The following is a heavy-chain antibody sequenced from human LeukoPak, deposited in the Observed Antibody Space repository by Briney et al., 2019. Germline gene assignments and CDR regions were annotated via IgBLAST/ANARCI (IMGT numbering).Heavy chain of an antibody. CDR2: INTDGSST. V-gene: IGHV3-74*01. D-gene: IGHD2/OR15-2a*01. J-gene: IGHJ4*02. Sequence: GGSLRLSCAASGFTFSSYWMHWVRQARGGGLVCVSRINTDGSSTTYADSVKGRFTISRDNAKNTLYLQMDSLRAEDTAVYYCGRGPPFDQAIDYWGQGTLVTVSS. CDR1: GFTFSSYW. CDR3: GRGPPFDQAIDY.